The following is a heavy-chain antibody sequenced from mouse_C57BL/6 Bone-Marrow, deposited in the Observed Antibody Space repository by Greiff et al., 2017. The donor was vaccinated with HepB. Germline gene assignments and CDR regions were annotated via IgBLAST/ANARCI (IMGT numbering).Heavy chain of an antibody. CDR3: ASYYYGSSYEAY. J-gene: IGHJ3*01. D-gene: IGHD1-1*01. Sequence: VQLQQPGAELVKPGASVKLSCKASGYTFTSYWMHWVKQRPGQGLEWIGMIHPNSGSTNYNEKFKSKATLTVDKSSSTSYMQLSSLTTKDSAVYYCASYYYGSSYEAYWGQGTLVTVSA. V-gene: IGHV1-64*01. CDR2: IHPNSGST. CDR1: GYTFTSYW.